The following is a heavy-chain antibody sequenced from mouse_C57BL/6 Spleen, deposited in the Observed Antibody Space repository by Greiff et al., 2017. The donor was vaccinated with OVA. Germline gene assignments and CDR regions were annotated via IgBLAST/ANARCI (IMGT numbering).Heavy chain of an antibody. V-gene: IGHV7-3*01. CDR1: GFTFTDYY. D-gene: IGHD2-4*01. CDR2: IRNKANGYTT. CDR3: ARWIYYDYLYAMDY. J-gene: IGHJ4*01. Sequence: EVQLVESGGGLVQPGGSLSLSCAASGFTFTDYYMSWVRQPPGKALEWLGFIRNKANGYTTEYSASVKGRFTISRDNSQSILYLQMNALRAEDSATYYCARWIYYDYLYAMDYWGQGTSVTVSS.